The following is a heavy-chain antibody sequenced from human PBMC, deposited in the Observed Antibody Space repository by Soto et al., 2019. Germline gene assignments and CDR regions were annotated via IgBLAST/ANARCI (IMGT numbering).Heavy chain of an antibody. D-gene: IGHD6-25*01. CDR3: ARAISGYVT. CDR2: INAGEGYT. J-gene: IGHJ5*02. Sequence: QVHLVQSGAEVKNPGASVRVSCKASGITYSTYAIHWVRQAPGQGLEWMGWINAGEGYTRYSQDFQGRVTLTTVTSARPTYMALSNLTFEDTGVCSCARAISGYVTWGQGTQVTVSS. CDR1: GITYSTYA. V-gene: IGHV1-3*01.